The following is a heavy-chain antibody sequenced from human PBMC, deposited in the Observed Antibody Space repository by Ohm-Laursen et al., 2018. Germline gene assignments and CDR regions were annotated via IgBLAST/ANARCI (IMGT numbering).Heavy chain of an antibody. D-gene: IGHD2-15*01. CDR3: ARDVVVVAATYLSY. CDR1: GFTFSSYA. Sequence: GTLSLTWAASGFTFSSYAMSWVRQAPGKGLEWVSAISGSGGSTYYADSVKGRFTISRDNSKNTLYLQMNSLRAEDTAVYYCARDVVVVAATYLSYWGQGTLVTVSS. J-gene: IGHJ4*02. V-gene: IGHV3-23*01. CDR2: ISGSGGST.